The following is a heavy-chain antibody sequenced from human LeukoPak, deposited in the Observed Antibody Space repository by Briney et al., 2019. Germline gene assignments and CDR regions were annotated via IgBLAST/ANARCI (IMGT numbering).Heavy chain of an antibody. CDR1: GFTFDDYG. Sequence: GGSLRLSCAASGFTFDDYGMSWVRQAPGKGLEWVSGINWNGGSTGYADSVKGRCTISRDNAKNSLYMQMNSLRGEDTALYYCAREKNDFWSGYYYYYMDVWGKGTTVTVSS. D-gene: IGHD3-3*01. CDR3: AREKNDFWSGYYYYYMDV. CDR2: INWNGGST. J-gene: IGHJ6*03. V-gene: IGHV3-20*04.